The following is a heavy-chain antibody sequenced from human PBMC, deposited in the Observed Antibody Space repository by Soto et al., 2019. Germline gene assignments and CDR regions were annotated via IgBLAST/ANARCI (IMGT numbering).Heavy chain of an antibody. CDR3: ASSSTSCKKWFCYYYYYMDV. D-gene: IGHD2-2*01. Sequence: GGSLRLSCAASGFTFSSYAMSWVRQAPGKGLEWVSAISGSGGSTYYADPVKGRFTISRDNSKNTLYLPMNSLGAEDTAVYYCASSSTSCKKWFCYYYYYMDVWGKGTTVTVSS. V-gene: IGHV3-23*01. J-gene: IGHJ6*03. CDR2: ISGSGGST. CDR1: GFTFSSYA.